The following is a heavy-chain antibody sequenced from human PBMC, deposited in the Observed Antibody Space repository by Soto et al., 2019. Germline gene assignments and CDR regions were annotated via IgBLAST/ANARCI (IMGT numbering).Heavy chain of an antibody. D-gene: IGHD3-10*01. V-gene: IGHV1-3*01. CDR2: INAGNGNT. J-gene: IGHJ6*03. CDR1: GYTFTSYA. CDR3: ARDLYLLWFGEYYYYMGV. Sequence: ASVKVSCKASGYTFTSYAMHWVRQAPGQRLEWMGWINAGNGNTKYSQKFQGRVTITRDTSASTTYMELSSLRSEDTAVYYCARDLYLLWFGEYYYYMGVWGKGTTVTVSS.